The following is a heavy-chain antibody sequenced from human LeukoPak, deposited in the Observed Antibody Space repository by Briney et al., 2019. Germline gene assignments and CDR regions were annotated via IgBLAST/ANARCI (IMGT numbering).Heavy chain of an antibody. CDR3: AKTLYTSGWNFDY. J-gene: IGHJ4*02. CDR1: GFTFSSYA. Sequence: PGGSLRLSCAASGFTFSSYAMTWVRQAPGKGLEWLSAISGSVASTYYADSVKGRFTISRDNSKNTLYLQMNSLRVEDTAIYYCAKTLYTSGWNFDYWGQGTPVTVSS. CDR2: ISGSVAST. V-gene: IGHV3-23*01. D-gene: IGHD6-19*01.